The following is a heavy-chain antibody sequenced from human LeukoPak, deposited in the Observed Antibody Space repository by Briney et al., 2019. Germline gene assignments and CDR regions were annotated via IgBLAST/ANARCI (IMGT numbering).Heavy chain of an antibody. J-gene: IGHJ6*03. D-gene: IGHD2-21*02. V-gene: IGHV4-4*07. Sequence: SETLSLTCTVSGGSISSYYWSWIRQPAGEGLEWIGRLHTSGSTHYNPSLKSRVTMSVDTSKNQFSLKLSSVTAADTAVYYCARVTCGGDCRAHYYYYHMDVWGKGTTVTISS. CDR2: LHTSGST. CDR3: ARVTCGGDCRAHYYYYHMDV. CDR1: GGSISSYY.